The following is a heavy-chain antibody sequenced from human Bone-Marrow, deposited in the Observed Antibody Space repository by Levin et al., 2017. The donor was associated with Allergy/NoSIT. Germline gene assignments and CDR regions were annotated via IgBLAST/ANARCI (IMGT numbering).Heavy chain of an antibody. Sequence: PGESLKISCAASGFTFSNYAMNWVRQAPGRGLEWVSGINDSGGAKYYADSVKGRFTISRDNSKSTLGLQMSSLRAEDTAVYFCVHGYYFDYWGQGSLVTVSS. CDR1: GFTFSNYA. V-gene: IGHV3-23*01. D-gene: IGHD6-25*01. J-gene: IGHJ4*02. CDR2: INDSGGAK. CDR3: VHGYYFDY.